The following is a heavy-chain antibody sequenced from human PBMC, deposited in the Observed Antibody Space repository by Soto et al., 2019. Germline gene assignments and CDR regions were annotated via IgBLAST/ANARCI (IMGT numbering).Heavy chain of an antibody. CDR1: GYSFTSYW. D-gene: IGHD3-3*01. CDR3: ASDNYDFWSGREGSYYYYGMDV. Sequence: PGESLKISCKGSGYSFTSYWISWVRQMPGKGLEWMGRIDPSDSYTNYSPSFQGHVTISADKSISTAYLQWSSLKASDTAMYYCASDNYDFWSGREGSYYYYGMDVWGQGTTVTVSS. CDR2: IDPSDSYT. J-gene: IGHJ6*02. V-gene: IGHV5-10-1*01.